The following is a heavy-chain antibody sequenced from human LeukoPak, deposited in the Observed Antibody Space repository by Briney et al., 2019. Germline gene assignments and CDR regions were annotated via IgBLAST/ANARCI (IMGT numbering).Heavy chain of an antibody. CDR3: ARSAGTTRGFDY. V-gene: IGHV4-39*01. D-gene: IGHD1-1*01. Sequence: SETLSLTCTVSGGSISSSSYYWGWIRQPPGKGLEWIASIYHSGSTYYNPSLKSRVTISVDTSKNQFSLKLSPVTAADTAVYYCARSAGTTRGFDYWGQGTLVTVSS. CDR2: IYHSGST. CDR1: GGSISSSSYY. J-gene: IGHJ4*02.